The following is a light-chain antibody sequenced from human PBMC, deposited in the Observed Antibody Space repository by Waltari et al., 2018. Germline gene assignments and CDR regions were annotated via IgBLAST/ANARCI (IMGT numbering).Light chain of an antibody. CDR1: SSSVGSNF. Sequence: QSVLTQPPSASGTPGQEVTISCSGTSSSVGSNFVFWYQQLPGAAPKLLIFRSDRRPSGVPVRISGSKSGTSASLVITGLRSEDEADCYCAAWDDSLSAYVFGTGTKVTVL. CDR3: AAWDDSLSAYV. CDR2: RSD. J-gene: IGLJ1*01. V-gene: IGLV1-47*01.